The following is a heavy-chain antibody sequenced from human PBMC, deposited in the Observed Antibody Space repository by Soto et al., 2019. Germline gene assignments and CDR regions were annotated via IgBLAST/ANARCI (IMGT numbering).Heavy chain of an antibody. CDR3: ATGGQSGGYIEN. CDR2: IIALVGAV. J-gene: IGHJ4*02. V-gene: IGHV1-69*12. D-gene: IGHD2-15*01. CDR1: GDTSSSYT. Sequence: QVQVVQSGPEVKKPGSSVKVSCNTSGDTSSSYTINWVRQAPGQGLEWMGGIIALVGAVSYAQRFQGRVTITVDDSTNTAYLEVRSLRSEDTAVYYCATGGQSGGYIENWGQGTLVTVSS.